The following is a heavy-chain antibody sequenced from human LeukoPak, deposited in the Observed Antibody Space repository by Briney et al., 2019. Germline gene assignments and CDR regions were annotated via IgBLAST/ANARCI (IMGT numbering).Heavy chain of an antibody. CDR2: IKQDGSAK. Sequence: GGSLRLSCAASGFTFSSYWMSWVRQAPGKGLEWVANIKQDGSAKYYVDSVKGRFTISRDNAKNSLYLQVDSLRAEGTAVYYCARHRCSNCGDYFDYWGQGTLVTVSS. J-gene: IGHJ4*02. V-gene: IGHV3-7*03. CDR3: ARHRCSNCGDYFDY. CDR1: GFTFSSYW. D-gene: IGHD4-17*01.